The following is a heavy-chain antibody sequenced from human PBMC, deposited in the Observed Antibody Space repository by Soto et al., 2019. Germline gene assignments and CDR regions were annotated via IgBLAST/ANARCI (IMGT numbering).Heavy chain of an antibody. V-gene: IGHV1-3*01. Sequence: QVQLVQSGAEVKKPGASVKVSCKASGYTFTSYAMHWVRQAPGQRLEWMGWINAGNGNTKYSQKFQGRVTITRDTSASTAYMELSSLRSEDTAVYYCARLIFDWLSSGGGWFDPWGQGTLVTVSS. CDR2: INAGNGNT. CDR3: ARLIFDWLSSGGGWFDP. D-gene: IGHD3-9*01. CDR1: GYTFTSYA. J-gene: IGHJ5*02.